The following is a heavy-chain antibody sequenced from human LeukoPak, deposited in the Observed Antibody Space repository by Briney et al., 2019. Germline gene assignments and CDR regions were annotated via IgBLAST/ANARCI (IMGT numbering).Heavy chain of an antibody. J-gene: IGHJ4*02. CDR2: INTNTGNP. CDR1: GYTFTSYA. D-gene: IGHD3-9*01. Sequence: ASVKVSCKGSGYTFTSYAMNWVRQAPGQGLEWMGWINTNTGNPTYAQGFTGRFVFSLDTSVSTAYLQISSLKAEDTAVYYCARDLKLTGYYSYVVETQDYWGQGTLVTVSS. V-gene: IGHV7-4-1*02. CDR3: ARDLKLTGYYSYVVETQDY.